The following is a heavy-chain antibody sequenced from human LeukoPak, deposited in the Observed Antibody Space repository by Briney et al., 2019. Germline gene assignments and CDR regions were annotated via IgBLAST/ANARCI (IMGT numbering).Heavy chain of an antibody. Sequence: QPGGSLRLSCAASGFTFSSYAMHWVRQAPGKGLEWVAVISYDGSNKYYADSVKGRFTISRDNSKNTLYLQMNSLRAEDTAVYYCARDPGDWGFDYWGQGTLVTVSS. D-gene: IGHD3/OR15-3a*01. CDR2: ISYDGSNK. J-gene: IGHJ4*02. CDR3: ARDPGDWGFDY. V-gene: IGHV3-30-3*01. CDR1: GFTFSSYA.